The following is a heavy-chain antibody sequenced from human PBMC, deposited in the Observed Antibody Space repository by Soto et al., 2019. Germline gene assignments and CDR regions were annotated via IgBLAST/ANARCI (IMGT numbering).Heavy chain of an antibody. CDR2: IYYTGST. Sequence: QVQLQESGPGLVKPSQTLSLTCTVSGGSISSSDYYWNWIRQPPGKGLEWIGYIYYTGSTNYNPSLKSRVTISADTSKNQISLKLSSVTAADTAVYYCARQATGGGYYDTSTPAWFDPWGQGTLVTVSS. V-gene: IGHV4-30-4*01. J-gene: IGHJ5*02. D-gene: IGHD3-22*01. CDR1: GGSISSSDYY. CDR3: ARQATGGGYYDTSTPAWFDP.